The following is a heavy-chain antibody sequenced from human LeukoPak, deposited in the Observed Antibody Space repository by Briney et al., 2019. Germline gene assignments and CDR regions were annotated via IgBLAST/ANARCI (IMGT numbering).Heavy chain of an antibody. CDR1: GYTFTDDG. V-gene: IGHV1-69*13. CDR2: IIPIFGTA. D-gene: IGHD2-2*01. Sequence: SVKVSCKASGYTFTDDGISWVRQAPGQGLEWMGGIIPIFGTANYAQKFQGRVTITADESTSTAYMELSSLRSEDTAVYYCASSGYCSSTSCYSCDYWGQGTLVTVSS. J-gene: IGHJ4*02. CDR3: ASSGYCSSTSCYSCDY.